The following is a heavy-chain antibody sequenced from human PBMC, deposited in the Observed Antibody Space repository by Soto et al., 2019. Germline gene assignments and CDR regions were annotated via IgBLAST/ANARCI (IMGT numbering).Heavy chain of an antibody. CDR2: ISAYNGNT. CDR1: GYTFTTYA. J-gene: IGHJ4*02. Sequence: QVQLVQSGAEVKKPGASVKVSCKASGYTFTTYAISWVRQAPGQGLEWIRWISAYNGNTNYAQKLQGRVTMTTDTPTSTAYMELRGMRSDDRAVYFRAREGTPLFDWTQGTLVTAAS. V-gene: IGHV1-18*01. CDR3: AREGTPLFD. D-gene: IGHD3-10*02.